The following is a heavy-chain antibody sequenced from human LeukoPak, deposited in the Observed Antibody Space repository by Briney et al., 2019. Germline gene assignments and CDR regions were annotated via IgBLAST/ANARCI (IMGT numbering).Heavy chain of an antibody. D-gene: IGHD2-2*02. CDR1: GYTFTSYD. J-gene: IGHJ6*02. CDR2: MNPNSGNT. CDR3: ASSWIVVVPAAIRWVYGMDV. Sequence: ASVQVSCKASGYTFTSYDINWVRQATGQGLEWMGWMNPNSGNTGYAQKFQGRVTMTRNTSISTAYMELSSLRSEDTAVYYCASSWIVVVPAAIRWVYGMDVWGQGTTVTVSS. V-gene: IGHV1-8*01.